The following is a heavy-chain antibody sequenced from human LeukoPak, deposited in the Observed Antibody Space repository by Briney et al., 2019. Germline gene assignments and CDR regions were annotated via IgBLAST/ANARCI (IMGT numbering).Heavy chain of an antibody. D-gene: IGHD5-24*01. V-gene: IGHV1-8*01. CDR2: MNPNSGNT. J-gene: IGHJ4*02. CDR3: ARSDGYNYDGAD. Sequence: ASVTVSCKASGYTFTSYDINWVRQATGQGLEWMGWMNPNSGNTGYAQKFQGRVTMTRNTSISTAYMELSSLRSEDTAVYYCARSDGYNYDGADWGQGTLVTVSS. CDR1: GYTFTSYD.